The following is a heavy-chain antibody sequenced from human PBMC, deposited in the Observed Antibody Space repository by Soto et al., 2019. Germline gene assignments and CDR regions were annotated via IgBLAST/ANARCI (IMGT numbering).Heavy chain of an antibody. Sequence: EVQLLESGGGLAQRGGSLRLSCAASGFTFSNYAMSWVRQAPGKGLEWVSSISGSGGTTYYADSVRGRFSISRDNSKNTVYLQMDGLGAADTATYYCSKVAVSTSLFDFWGQGTLVTVSS. CDR2: ISGSGGTT. CDR3: SKVAVSTSLFDF. J-gene: IGHJ4*02. CDR1: GFTFSNYA. D-gene: IGHD2-2*01. V-gene: IGHV3-23*01.